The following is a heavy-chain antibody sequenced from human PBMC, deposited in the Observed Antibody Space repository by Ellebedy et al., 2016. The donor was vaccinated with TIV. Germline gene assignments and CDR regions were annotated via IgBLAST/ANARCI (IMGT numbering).Heavy chain of an antibody. CDR3: VRGGAAPHNRYFDF. J-gene: IGHJ2*01. D-gene: IGHD1-14*01. V-gene: IGHV3-13*01. CDR2: FGSGGDS. CDR1: GFTFRIYD. Sequence: GESLKISCAASGFTFRIYDMHWVRQSIGKGLEWVSAFGSGGDSYYPASVKGRFTISRENAKSSVYLQMNSLRVGDMAVYYCVRGGAAPHNRYFDFWGRGTLVTVSS.